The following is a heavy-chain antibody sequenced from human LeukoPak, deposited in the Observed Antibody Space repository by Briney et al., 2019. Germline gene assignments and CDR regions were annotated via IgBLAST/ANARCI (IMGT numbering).Heavy chain of an antibody. CDR2: TYYRSKWYN. CDR3: ARDFGTTGWHTFDY. V-gene: IGHV6-1*01. J-gene: IGHJ4*02. D-gene: IGHD6-19*01. CDR1: GDSVSSRNGA. Sequence: SQTLSLTCVVSGDSVSSRNGAWNWIRQSPSRGLEWLGRTYYRSKWYNDYSESMEGRMTISQDTSKNQYSLHLNSVTPDDTAVYYCARDFGTTGWHTFDYWGQGTLVTVSS.